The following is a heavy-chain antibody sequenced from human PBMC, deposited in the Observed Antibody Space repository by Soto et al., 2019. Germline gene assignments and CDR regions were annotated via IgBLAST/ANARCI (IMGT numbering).Heavy chain of an antibody. CDR3: ARVNVEMATIIDY. J-gene: IGHJ4*02. D-gene: IGHD5-12*01. V-gene: IGHV4-59*01. CDR1: GGPISSYC. Sequence: TRWRTSTVSGGPISSYCWSWIRQPPGKGLEWIGYIYYSGSTNYNPSLKSRVTISVDTSKNQFSLKLSSVTAADTALYYCARVNVEMATIIDYWGQGTLVTVSS. CDR2: IYYSGST.